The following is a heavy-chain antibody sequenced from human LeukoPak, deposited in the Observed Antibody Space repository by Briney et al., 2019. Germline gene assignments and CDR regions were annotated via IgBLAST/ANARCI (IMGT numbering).Heavy chain of an antibody. CDR2: IYHSGST. V-gene: IGHV4-4*02. CDR1: GGSISSSNW. J-gene: IGHJ4*02. CDR3: ARRVYCSGGSCYAHFDY. D-gene: IGHD2-15*01. Sequence: PSGTLSLTCAVSGGSISSSNWWSWVRQPPGKGLEWIGEIYHSGSTNYNPSLKSRVTISVDKSKNQFSLKLSSVTAADTAVYYCARRVYCSGGSCYAHFDYWGQGTLVTVSS.